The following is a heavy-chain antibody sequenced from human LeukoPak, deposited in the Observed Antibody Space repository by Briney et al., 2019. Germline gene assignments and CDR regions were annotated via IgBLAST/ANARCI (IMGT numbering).Heavy chain of an antibody. CDR1: GGSISSGGYS. Sequence: SQTLSLTCAVSGGSISSGGYSWSWIRQPPGKGLEWIGYIYHSGSTYYNPSLKSRVTISVDRSRNQFSLKLSSVTAADTAVYYCARGAYYYDSSGYFDIWGQGTMVTVSS. V-gene: IGHV4-30-2*01. J-gene: IGHJ3*02. CDR3: ARGAYYYDSSGYFDI. D-gene: IGHD3-22*01. CDR2: IYHSGST.